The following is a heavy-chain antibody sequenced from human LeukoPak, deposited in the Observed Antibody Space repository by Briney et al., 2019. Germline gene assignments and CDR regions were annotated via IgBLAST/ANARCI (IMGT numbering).Heavy chain of an antibody. V-gene: IGHV1-69*06. CDR2: IIPIFGAA. J-gene: IGHJ4*02. D-gene: IGHD2-21*02. Sequence: SVKVSCKASGGTFTSYAISWVRQAPGQGLEWMGGIIPIFGAANYAQKFQGRVTITADKSTSTSYMELSSLRSEDTAVYYCARSSVVTAMVHLEYWGQGTLVTVSS. CDR3: ARSSVVTAMVHLEY. CDR1: GGTFTSYA.